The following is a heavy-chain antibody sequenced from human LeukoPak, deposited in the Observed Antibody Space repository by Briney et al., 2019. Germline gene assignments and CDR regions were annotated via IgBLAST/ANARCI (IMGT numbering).Heavy chain of an antibody. J-gene: IGHJ4*02. D-gene: IGHD3-22*01. CDR3: ASPHYYDSSGPDYFDF. CDR1: GFTFSSYA. Sequence: GGSLRLSCAASGFTFSSYAMHWVRQAPGKGLEWVAVISYDGSNKYYADSVKGRFTISRDNSKNTLYLQMNSLRAEDTAVYYCASPHYYDSSGPDYFDFWGQGTLVNVSS. V-gene: IGHV3-30*04. CDR2: ISYDGSNK.